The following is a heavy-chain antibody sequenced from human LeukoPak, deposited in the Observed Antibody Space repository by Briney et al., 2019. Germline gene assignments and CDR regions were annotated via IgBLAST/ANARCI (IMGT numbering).Heavy chain of an antibody. J-gene: IGHJ4*02. CDR3: ARGRGVRGVISDY. D-gene: IGHD3-10*01. CDR2: IKQDGREK. CDR1: GFTFSSYW. Sequence: PGGSLRLSCAASGFTFSSYWMSWVRQAPGKGLEWVANIKQDGREKYYVDSVKGRFTISRDNAKNSLYLQMNSLRAEDTAVYYCARGRGVRGVISDYWGQGTLVTVSS. V-gene: IGHV3-7*01.